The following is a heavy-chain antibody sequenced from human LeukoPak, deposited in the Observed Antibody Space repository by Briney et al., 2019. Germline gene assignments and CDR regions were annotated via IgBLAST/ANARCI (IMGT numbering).Heavy chain of an antibody. CDR2: ISGSGAST. CDR1: GFTFSSYA. V-gene: IGHV3-23*01. CDR3: AKNQDGYYYYGMDV. Sequence: PGGSLRLSCAASGFTFSSYAMSWVRQAPGKRLEWVSAISGSGASTYYADSVKGRFTVSRDSSRNTLYLQMNSLRAEDTAVYYCAKNQDGYYYYGMDVWGQGTTVTVSS. J-gene: IGHJ6*02. D-gene: IGHD1-14*01.